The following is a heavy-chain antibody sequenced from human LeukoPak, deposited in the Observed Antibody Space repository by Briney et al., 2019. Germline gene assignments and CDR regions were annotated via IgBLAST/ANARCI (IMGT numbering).Heavy chain of an antibody. CDR3: ARGGYYDSSGYYYGRTVFDY. CDR2: INHSGST. D-gene: IGHD3-22*01. V-gene: IGHV4-34*01. CDR1: GGSFSGYY. J-gene: IGHJ4*02. Sequence: KPSETLSLTCAVYGGSFSGYYWSWIRQPPGKGLEWIGEINHSGSTNYNPSLKSRVTISVGTSKNQFSLKLSSVTAADTAVYYCARGGYYDSSGYYYGRTVFDYWGQGTLVTVSS.